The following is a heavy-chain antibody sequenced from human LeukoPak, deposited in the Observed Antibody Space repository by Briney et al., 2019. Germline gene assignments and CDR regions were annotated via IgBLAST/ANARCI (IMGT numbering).Heavy chain of an antibody. D-gene: IGHD6-13*01. CDR2: INWNGGST. Sequence: PGGSLRLSCAASGFTFDDYGMSWVRQAPGKGLEWVSGINWNGGSTGYADSVKGRFTISRDNAKNSLYLQMNSQRAEDTALYHCARNTAAGLFDYWGQGTLVTVSS. J-gene: IGHJ4*02. CDR3: ARNTAAGLFDY. V-gene: IGHV3-20*01. CDR1: GFTFDDYG.